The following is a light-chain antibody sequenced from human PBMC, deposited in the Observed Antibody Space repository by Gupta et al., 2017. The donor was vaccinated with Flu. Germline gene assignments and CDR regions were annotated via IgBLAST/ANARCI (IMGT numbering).Light chain of an antibody. CDR1: QSISIY. J-gene: IGKJ5*01. CDR2: DAT. Sequence: EIVLTQSPATLSLSPGERATLSCRASQSISIYLAWYQQRPGQPPRLLIYDATYRATGIPARFSGSGSGTDFTLTVSSLEPEDFALYYCQQRSNWPPEITFGQGTRLEIK. CDR3: QQRSNWPPEIT. V-gene: IGKV3-11*01.